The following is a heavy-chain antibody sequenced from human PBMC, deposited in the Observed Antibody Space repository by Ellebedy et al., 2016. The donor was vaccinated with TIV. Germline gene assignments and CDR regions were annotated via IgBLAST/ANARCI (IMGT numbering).Heavy chain of an antibody. J-gene: IGHJ3*02. CDR2: ISSSGTTK. Sequence: PGGSLRLSCAASGFPFSSFEFNWVRQSPGKGLEWVSYISSSGTTKYYADSVRGRFTVSRDNSKTSLSLQMNSLRKEDTAFYYCAKAVEMADALDIWGQGTLVTVSS. V-gene: IGHV3-48*03. CDR3: AKAVEMADALDI. CDR1: GFPFSSFE. D-gene: IGHD5-24*01.